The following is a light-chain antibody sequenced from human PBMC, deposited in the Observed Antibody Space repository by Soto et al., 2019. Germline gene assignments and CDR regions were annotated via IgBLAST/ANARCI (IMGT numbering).Light chain of an antibody. CDR2: GND. CDR3: GAWDSSLSAQYV. J-gene: IGLJ1*01. V-gene: IGLV1-51*01. CDR1: SSNIGNNF. Sequence: QSVLTQPPSVSAAPGQMVTISCSGSSSNIGNNFVSWYQQFPGTAPKVLIYGNDKRPSGISDRFSASTSATSATLVITGLLTGDEADYYCGAWDSSLSAQYVFGTGTKVTVL.